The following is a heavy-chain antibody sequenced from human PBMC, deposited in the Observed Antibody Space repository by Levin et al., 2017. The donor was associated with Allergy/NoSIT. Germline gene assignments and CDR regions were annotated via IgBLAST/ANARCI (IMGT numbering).Heavy chain of an antibody. CDR3: ARGFYGSRGPFDS. V-gene: IGHV1-69*01. J-gene: IGHJ4*02. Sequence: KISCKASGGTFSSHPTSWVRQAPGKGLEWMGGNIPFFRTPDYAQAFQGRVTIIADEYTSTAHLELSSLRPEDTAIYYWARGFYGSRGPFDSWGPGTQVTVSS. D-gene: IGHD2/OR15-2a*01. CDR2: NIPFFRTP. CDR1: GGTFSSHP.